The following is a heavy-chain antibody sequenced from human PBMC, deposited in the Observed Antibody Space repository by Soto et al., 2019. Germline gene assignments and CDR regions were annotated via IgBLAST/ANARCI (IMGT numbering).Heavy chain of an antibody. Sequence: GASVKVSCKVSGYTLTELSMHWVRQAPGKGLEWMGAIDPKDGETIYAQKFQGRVTMTKDTSTSTVYMDLTNLRSEDTAVYFCARINLSYDSSGYVDLWGQGTLVTVSS. CDR1: GYTLTELS. CDR3: ARINLSYDSSGYVDL. D-gene: IGHD3-22*01. J-gene: IGHJ5*02. CDR2: IDPKDGET. V-gene: IGHV1-24*01.